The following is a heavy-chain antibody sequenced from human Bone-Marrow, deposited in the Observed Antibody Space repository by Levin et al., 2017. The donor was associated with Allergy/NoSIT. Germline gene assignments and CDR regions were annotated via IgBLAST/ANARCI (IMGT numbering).Heavy chain of an antibody. J-gene: IGHJ4*02. D-gene: IGHD5-24*01. CDR1: GYRLTSYW. Sequence: GGSLRLSCKGSGYRLTSYWIAWVRQMPGKGLEYVGIIYPSDSDTKYSPSFQGQVTISADKSISTAYLQWSSLKASDTAIYYCATTREEMTTIFDYWGQGTLVTVSS. CDR3: ATTREEMTTIFDY. CDR2: IYPSDSDT. V-gene: IGHV5-51*01.